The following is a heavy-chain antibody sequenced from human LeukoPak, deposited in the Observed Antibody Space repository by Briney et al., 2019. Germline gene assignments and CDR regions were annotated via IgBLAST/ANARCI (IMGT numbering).Heavy chain of an antibody. J-gene: IGHJ4*02. CDR1: GYTFTSYY. V-gene: IGHV1-46*01. D-gene: IGHD1-26*01. CDR3: ARLNLRTIVGAREYYFDY. CDR2: INPSGGST. Sequence: GASVKVSCKASGYTFTSYYMHWVRQAPGQGLEWMGIINPSGGSTSYAQKFQGRVTMTRDTSTSTVYMELSSLRSEDTAVYYCARLNLRTIVGAREYYFDYWGQGTLVTVSS.